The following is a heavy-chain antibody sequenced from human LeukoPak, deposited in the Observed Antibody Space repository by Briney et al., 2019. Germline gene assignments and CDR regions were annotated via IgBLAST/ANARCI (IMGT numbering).Heavy chain of an antibody. V-gene: IGHV3-7*01. Sequence: GGSLRLSFAASGITFSRSWMSWVRQAPGRGLEWVANINQDGSEKYYVDSVKGRFSISRDNAKNSLYLQMNSLRDEETAVYYCARWIRLSGAFDIWGQGTMVTVSS. CDR3: ARWIRLSGAFDI. D-gene: IGHD5-18*01. CDR1: GITFSRSW. CDR2: INQDGSEK. J-gene: IGHJ3*02.